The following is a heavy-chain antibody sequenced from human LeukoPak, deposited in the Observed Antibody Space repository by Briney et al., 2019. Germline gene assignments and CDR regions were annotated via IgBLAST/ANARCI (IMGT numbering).Heavy chain of an antibody. J-gene: IGHJ4*02. CDR1: GGSISSYS. V-gene: IGHV4-4*07. Sequence: PSETLSLTCTVSGGSISSYSWNWIRQPAGKGLEWIGRLYTRGSTTYNPSLKSRVTMSVDTSKKHFSLKLSSVTAADTAVYYCARDQGDYGDHRYFDYWGQGTLVTVSS. CDR3: ARDQGDYGDHRYFDY. D-gene: IGHD4-17*01. CDR2: LYTRGST.